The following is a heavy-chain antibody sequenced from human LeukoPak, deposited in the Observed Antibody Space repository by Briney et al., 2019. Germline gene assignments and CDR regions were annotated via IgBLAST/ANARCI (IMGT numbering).Heavy chain of an antibody. Sequence: PGGSLRLSCAASGFTFSSYWMSWVRQAPGKGLEWVANINQDGSDKYYVDSVRGRFTISRDNAKNSLYLQMNSLRAEDTAVYYCARDIVPPGIFWDFWGQGSLVTVSS. J-gene: IGHJ4*02. CDR1: GFTFSSYW. CDR2: INQDGSDK. V-gene: IGHV3-7*05. CDR3: ARDIVPPGIFWDF. D-gene: IGHD2-2*01.